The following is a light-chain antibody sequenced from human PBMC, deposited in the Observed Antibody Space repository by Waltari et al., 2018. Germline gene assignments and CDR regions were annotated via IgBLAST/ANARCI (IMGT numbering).Light chain of an antibody. Sequence: ENVFTQSAGTLSLSPGESGTLSCRASQSVSKNYLACYQQKPGQAPRLLIYGASTRISGIPDRFRGSGSGTDFTLASNRLEHEDSALYYCQQYGSSPYTFGQGTKLEIK. CDR3: QQYGSSPYT. J-gene: IGKJ2*01. V-gene: IGKV3-20*01. CDR2: GAS. CDR1: QSVSKNY.